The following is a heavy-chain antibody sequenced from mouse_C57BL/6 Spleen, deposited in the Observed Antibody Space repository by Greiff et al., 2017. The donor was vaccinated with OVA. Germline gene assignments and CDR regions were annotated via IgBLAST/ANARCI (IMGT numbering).Heavy chain of an antibody. V-gene: IGHV1-80*01. CDR1: GYAFSSYW. CDR3: ARGPPIYYYGSSSYAMDN. J-gene: IGHJ4*01. D-gene: IGHD1-1*01. CDR2: IYPGDGDT. Sequence: QVQLQQSGAELVKPGASVKISCKASGYAFSSYWMNWVKQRPGKGLEWIGQIYPGDGDTNYNEKFKGKATLTADKSSSTAYMQLSSLTSEDSAVYFCARGPPIYYYGSSSYAMDNWGQGTSVTVSS.